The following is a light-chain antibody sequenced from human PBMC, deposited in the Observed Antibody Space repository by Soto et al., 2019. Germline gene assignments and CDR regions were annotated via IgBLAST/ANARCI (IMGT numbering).Light chain of an antibody. CDR2: AAS. CDR3: QQGHSTPYT. Sequence: DFQMTQSPSSLSASVGDRVTITCRASQNIRNYLNWYQQKPGDAPKLLIYAASTLQGAVPSRFSGSGSGTDFTLTISSLQPEDFATYHCQQGHSTPYTFGQGTRLEI. J-gene: IGKJ2*01. V-gene: IGKV1-39*01. CDR1: QNIRNY.